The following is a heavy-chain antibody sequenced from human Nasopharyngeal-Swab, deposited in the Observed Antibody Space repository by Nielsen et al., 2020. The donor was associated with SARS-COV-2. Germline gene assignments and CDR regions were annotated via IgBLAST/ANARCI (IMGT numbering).Heavy chain of an antibody. V-gene: IGHV3-53*01. CDR2: VYSIDGP. Sequence: GEPLKISCAASVFTVSSKYMSWVRQAPGKGLEWVSGVYSIDGPYYADSVKGRFTISKDSSKNTLYLHMNSLRAEDTAVYYCASSTTHYYYYGMDVWGQGTTVTVSS. D-gene: IGHD2-15*01. CDR3: ASSTTHYYYYGMDV. J-gene: IGHJ6*02. CDR1: VFTVSSKY.